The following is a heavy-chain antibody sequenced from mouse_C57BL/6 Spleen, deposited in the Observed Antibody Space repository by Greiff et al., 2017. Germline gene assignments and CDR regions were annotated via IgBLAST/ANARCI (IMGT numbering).Heavy chain of an antibody. D-gene: IGHD2-4*01. V-gene: IGHV14-2*01. J-gene: IGHJ3*01. CDR1: GFDIKDYY. CDR2: IDPEDGET. CDR3: ARSEDDYDFFAY. Sequence: VQLQQSGAELVKPGASVKLSCTASGFDIKDYYMHWVKQRTEQGLEWIGRIDPEDGETKYAPKFPGKATITADTSSNTAYLQLSSLTSEDTAVYYCARSEDDYDFFAYWGQGTLVTVSA.